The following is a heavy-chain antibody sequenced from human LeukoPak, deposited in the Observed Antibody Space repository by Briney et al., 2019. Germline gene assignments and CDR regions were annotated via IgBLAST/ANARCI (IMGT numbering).Heavy chain of an antibody. CDR1: GGSFSGYY. CDR3: ARSGASYYDFWSGYTNGGYYFDY. CDR2: INHSGST. D-gene: IGHD3-3*01. J-gene: IGHJ4*02. Sequence: SETLSLTCAVYGGSFSGYYWSWIRQPPGKGLEWIGEINHSGSTNYNPSLKSRVTISVDTSKNQFSLKLSSVTAADTAVYYCARSGASYYDFWSGYTNGGYYFDYWGQGTLVTVSS. V-gene: IGHV4-34*01.